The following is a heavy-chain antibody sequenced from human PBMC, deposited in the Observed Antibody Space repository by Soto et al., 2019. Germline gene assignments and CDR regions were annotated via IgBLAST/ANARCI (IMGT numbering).Heavy chain of an antibody. Sequence: ESGGGVVPPGRSLRLSCAASGFTFRDYGIHWVRQAPGKGLEWVTFISFDDGKDKFYSAPVRGRFTISRDNSKNTLSLQMNSLRSDDTAIYYCAKGTYGGSAPYDYGMDVWGQGTTVTVSS. CDR2: ISFDDGKDK. CDR1: GFTFRDYG. CDR3: AKGTYGGSAPYDYGMDV. V-gene: IGHV3-30*18. D-gene: IGHD3-16*01. J-gene: IGHJ6*02.